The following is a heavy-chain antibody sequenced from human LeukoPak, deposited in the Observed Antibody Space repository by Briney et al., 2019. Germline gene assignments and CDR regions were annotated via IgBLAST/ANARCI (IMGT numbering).Heavy chain of an antibody. CDR2: IEPDGSGK. CDR1: GFSFRDYW. Sequence: GGSLRLSCAASGFSFRDYWMSWVRQAPGKGLEWVADIEPDGSGKTYVDSVKGRFTISRDNSKNTLYLQMNSLRAEDTAVYYCAKDRVAYGENFDYWGQGTLVTVSS. J-gene: IGHJ4*02. CDR3: AKDRVAYGENFDY. D-gene: IGHD4-17*01. V-gene: IGHV3-7*03.